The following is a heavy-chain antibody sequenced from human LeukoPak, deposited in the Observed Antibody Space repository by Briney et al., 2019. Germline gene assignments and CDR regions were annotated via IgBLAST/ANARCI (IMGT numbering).Heavy chain of an antibody. V-gene: IGHV3-48*01. D-gene: IGHD3-10*01. J-gene: IGHJ4*02. CDR3: ARAGSYGALNQGY. CDR2: ISSSSSSTI. Sequence: GGSLRLSCAASGFTFSSYSMNWVRQAPGKGLEWVSYISSSSSSTIYYADSVKGRFTISRDNSNNSLYLQMNSLRAEDTAVYYCARAGSYGALNQGYWGQGTLVTVSS. CDR1: GFTFSSYS.